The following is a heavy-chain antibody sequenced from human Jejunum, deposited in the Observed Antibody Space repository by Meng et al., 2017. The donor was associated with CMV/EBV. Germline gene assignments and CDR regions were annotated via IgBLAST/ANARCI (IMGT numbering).Heavy chain of an antibody. Sequence: KVSCKASGYTFTSFCMHWVRQAPGLGLEWMGRINSHSGATNYAQNYQGRVTITRDASITTVYLDLTGLTSDDTAVYYCVRGLEVSSTFWGQGTLVTVSS. D-gene: IGHD5/OR15-5a*01. J-gene: IGHJ4*02. V-gene: IGHV1-2*06. CDR1: GYTFTSFC. CDR2: INSHSGAT. CDR3: VRGLEVSSTF.